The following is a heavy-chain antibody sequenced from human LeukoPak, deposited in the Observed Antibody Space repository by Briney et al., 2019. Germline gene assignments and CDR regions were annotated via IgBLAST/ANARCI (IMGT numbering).Heavy chain of an antibody. V-gene: IGHV4-4*07. D-gene: IGHD2-2*01. CDR3: ARDRYCSSTSCYRDAFDI. CDR1: GGSISSYY. CDR2: IYTSGST. Sequence: SETLSLTCTVSGGSISSYYWSWIRQPAGKGLEWIGRIYTSGSTNYNPSLKSRVAMSVDTSKNQFSLKLSSVTAADTAVYYCARDRYCSSTSCYRDAFDIWGQGTMVTVSS. J-gene: IGHJ3*02.